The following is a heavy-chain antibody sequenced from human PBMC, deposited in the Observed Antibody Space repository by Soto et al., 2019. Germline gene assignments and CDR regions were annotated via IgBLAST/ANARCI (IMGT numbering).Heavy chain of an antibody. Sequence: ASVKVSCKASGYTFTGHYIHWVRQAPGQGLEWMGWISAYNGNTNYAQKLQGRVTMTTDTSTSTAYMELRSLRSDDTAVYYCARDSVQWLVRGYYFDYWGQGTLVTVSS. CDR3: ARDSVQWLVRGYYFDY. D-gene: IGHD6-19*01. CDR2: ISAYNGNT. V-gene: IGHV1-18*04. J-gene: IGHJ4*02. CDR1: GYTFTGHY.